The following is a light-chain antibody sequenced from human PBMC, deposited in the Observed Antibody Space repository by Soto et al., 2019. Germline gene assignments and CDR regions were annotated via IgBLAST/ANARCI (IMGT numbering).Light chain of an antibody. V-gene: IGKV3D-20*02. CDR2: GAS. Sequence: EIVLSHSPGTLSLYPGERATLSCRASQSVSNNYLAWYQQKPGQAPRLLIYGASSRATGIPGRFSGSGSGTDFTLTISRLEPEDFAVYYCQQRSDWPWTFGQGTKVDIK. CDR1: QSVSNNY. J-gene: IGKJ1*01. CDR3: QQRSDWPWT.